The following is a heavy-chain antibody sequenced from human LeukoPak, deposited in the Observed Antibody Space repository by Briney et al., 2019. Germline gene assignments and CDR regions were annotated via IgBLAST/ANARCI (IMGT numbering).Heavy chain of an antibody. CDR1: GYSFTSCW. J-gene: IGHJ4*02. Sequence: GESLKISCKGSGYSFTSCWIGWVRQMPGKGLEWKGIIYPGDSDTRYSPSFQGQVTISADKSISTAYLQWSSLKASDTAMYYCARWYYYDSSGYPFDYWGQGTLVTVSS. V-gene: IGHV5-51*01. CDR2: IYPGDSDT. CDR3: ARWYYYDSSGYPFDY. D-gene: IGHD3-22*01.